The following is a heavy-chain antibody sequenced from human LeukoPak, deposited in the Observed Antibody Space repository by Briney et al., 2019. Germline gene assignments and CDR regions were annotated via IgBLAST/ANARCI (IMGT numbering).Heavy chain of an antibody. D-gene: IGHD6-19*01. J-gene: IGHJ4*02. Sequence: GGSLRLSCAASGYPFSSYAMSWLRQAPGRGREWVSDISGSGGSTYYADSVKGRFTISRDNSKNTLYLQMNSLRAEDTAVYYCAKVAVAGFGYGGQGTLVTVSS. CDR1: GYPFSSYA. CDR3: AKVAVAGFGY. V-gene: IGHV3-23*01. CDR2: ISGSGGST.